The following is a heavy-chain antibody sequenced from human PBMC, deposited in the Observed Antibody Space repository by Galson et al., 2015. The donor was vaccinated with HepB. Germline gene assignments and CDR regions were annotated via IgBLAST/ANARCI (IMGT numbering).Heavy chain of an antibody. J-gene: IGHJ3*02. D-gene: IGHD6-19*01. Sequence: AFISYDGSNKYYAGSVKGRFSISRDNRKNTLYLQMNSLRAEDTAVYYCARDFALYSSGWNDALDIWGQGTMVTVSS. CDR3: ARDFALYSSGWNDALDI. CDR2: ISYDGSNK. V-gene: IGHV3-30*01.